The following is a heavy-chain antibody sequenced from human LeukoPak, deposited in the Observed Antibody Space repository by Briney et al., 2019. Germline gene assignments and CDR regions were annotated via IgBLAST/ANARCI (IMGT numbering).Heavy chain of an antibody. D-gene: IGHD2-15*01. CDR3: AKNGGSQCYSHLDS. Sequence: GGSLRLSCAASGFTFSSYAMSWVRQAPGKGLEWVSGTSGSGGSTYYAGSVKGRFTISRDNSKNTLYLQMNSLRVEDTAVYYCAKNGGSQCYSHLDSWGQGTLATVSS. CDR1: GFTFSSYA. V-gene: IGHV3-23*01. CDR2: TSGSGGST. J-gene: IGHJ4*02.